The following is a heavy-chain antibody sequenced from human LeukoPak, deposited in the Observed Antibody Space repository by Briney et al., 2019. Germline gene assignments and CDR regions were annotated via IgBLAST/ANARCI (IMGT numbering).Heavy chain of an antibody. CDR1: GFTFISYG. J-gene: IGHJ4*02. CDR2: MRYDGSNK. Sequence: PGGSLRLSCTAPGFTFISYGLRWARQAPAKGLEWVAFMRYDGSNKYYTDSVEGRFTTSRDNSKNTLYLQMNSLRAEDTAVYYCAKVRLGYYFDYWGQGTLVTVSS. V-gene: IGHV3-30*02. D-gene: IGHD3-10*01. CDR3: AKVRLGYYFDY.